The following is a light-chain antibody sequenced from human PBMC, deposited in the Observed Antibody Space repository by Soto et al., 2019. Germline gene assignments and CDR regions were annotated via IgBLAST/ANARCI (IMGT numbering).Light chain of an antibody. CDR3: QQSYSPPPVT. CDR2: AAA. J-gene: IGKJ5*01. Sequence: DIQMTQSPSSVSASVGDRVTITFLASQSINRFLNWYQQKPGKAPKLLIYAAASLQSGVPSRFSGSGSGTDFTLTISSLQPEDFATYYCQQSYSPPPVTFGQGTRLEI. V-gene: IGKV1-39*01. CDR1: QSINRF.